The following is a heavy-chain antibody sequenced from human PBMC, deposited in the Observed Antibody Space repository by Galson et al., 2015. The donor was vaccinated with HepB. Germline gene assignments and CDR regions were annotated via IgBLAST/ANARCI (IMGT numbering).Heavy chain of an antibody. Sequence: SLRLSCAASGFTFSNAWMNWVRQAPGKGLEWVGRIKSKTDGGTTDYAAPVKGRFTISRDDSKNTLYLQMNSLKTEDTAVYYCTTDKHYDSSGYYYWGFDFWGQGTLVTVSS. CDR3: TTDKHYDSSGYYYWGFDF. CDR2: IKSKTDGGTT. D-gene: IGHD3-22*01. CDR1: GFTFSNAW. J-gene: IGHJ4*02. V-gene: IGHV3-15*07.